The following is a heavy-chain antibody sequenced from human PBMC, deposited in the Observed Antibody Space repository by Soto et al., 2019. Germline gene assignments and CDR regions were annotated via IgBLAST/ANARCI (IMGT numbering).Heavy chain of an antibody. V-gene: IGHV4-4*02. CDR1: TGSISSGNW. Sequence: QVQLRESGPGLVESSGTLSLTCEVSTGSISSGNWWSGVRQPPGKGLEGIGEISYTGATNYNPSLKSRITMTIDKSKDHFSLSLRSATAADTAVYYCARVFSSGSGWMYYFDFWGQGTLVSVSS. J-gene: IGHJ4*02. CDR3: ARVFSSGSGWMYYFDF. D-gene: IGHD6-25*01. CDR2: ISYTGAT.